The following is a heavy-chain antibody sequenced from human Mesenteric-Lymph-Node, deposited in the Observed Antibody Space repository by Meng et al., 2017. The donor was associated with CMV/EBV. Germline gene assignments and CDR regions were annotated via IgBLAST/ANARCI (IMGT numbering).Heavy chain of an antibody. CDR3: ARPCGGDCYFFED. CDR1: GFTFSDYY. V-gene: IGHV3-11*01. CDR2: ISTTSST. Sequence: GEPLKISCAASGFTFSDYYISWIRQAPGKGLEWVSYISTTSSTYYADSLKGRFTMSRDNARESVYLQMNSLTAEDTAVYYCARPCGGDCYFFEDWGQGTLVTVSS. J-gene: IGHJ4*02. D-gene: IGHD2-21*01.